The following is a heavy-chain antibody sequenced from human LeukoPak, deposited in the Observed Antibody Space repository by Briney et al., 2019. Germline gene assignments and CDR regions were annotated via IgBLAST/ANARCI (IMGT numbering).Heavy chain of an antibody. Sequence: SETLSLTYTVSGGSISNYYWSWIRQPPGKGLEWIGYIYYSGSTNYNPSLKSRVTISVDTSKNQFSLKLSSVTAADTAVYYCARDPNYYDSSGYYPLWGQGTLVTVSS. CDR1: GGSISNYY. CDR2: IYYSGST. CDR3: ARDPNYYDSSGYYPL. V-gene: IGHV4-59*01. D-gene: IGHD3-22*01. J-gene: IGHJ4*02.